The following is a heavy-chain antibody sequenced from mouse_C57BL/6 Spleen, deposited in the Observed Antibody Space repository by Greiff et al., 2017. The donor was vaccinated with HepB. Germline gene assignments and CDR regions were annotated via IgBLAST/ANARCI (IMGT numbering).Heavy chain of an antibody. CDR1: GYSITSGYY. Sequence: EVQLVESGPGLVKPSQSLSLTCSVTGYSITSGYYWNWIRQFPGNKLEWMGYISYDGSNNYNPSLKNRISITRDTSKNQFFLKLNSVTTEDTATYYCARDSTTVVEYWYFDVWGTGTTVTVSS. CDR3: ARDSTTVVEYWYFDV. J-gene: IGHJ1*03. CDR2: ISYDGSN. D-gene: IGHD1-1*01. V-gene: IGHV3-6*01.